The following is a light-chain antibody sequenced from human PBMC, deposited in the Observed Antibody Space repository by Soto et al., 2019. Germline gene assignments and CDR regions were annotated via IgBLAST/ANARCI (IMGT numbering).Light chain of an antibody. CDR2: AAS. J-gene: IGKJ1*01. CDR3: QKEA. V-gene: IGKV1-27*01. CDR1: QGISNY. Sequence: DIQMTQSPSSLSASVGDRVTITCRASQGISNYLAWYQQKPGKVPKLLIYAASTLQSGVPSRFSGSGSGTDFTLTISSLQPEDVATHYCQKEAFGQGTKVEIK.